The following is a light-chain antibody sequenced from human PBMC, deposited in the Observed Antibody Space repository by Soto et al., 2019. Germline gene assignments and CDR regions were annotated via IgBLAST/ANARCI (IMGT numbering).Light chain of an antibody. CDR2: EVS. CDR3: SSYAGSNNLVV. Sequence: QSVLTQPPSSSGSPGQSVTISCTGTISDVGGYNYVSWYQQHPGKAPKLMIYEVSKRPSGVPDRFSGSKSGNTASLTVSGLQAEDEADYYCSSYAGSNNLVVFGTRTKVTVL. CDR1: ISDVGGYNY. J-gene: IGLJ1*01. V-gene: IGLV2-8*01.